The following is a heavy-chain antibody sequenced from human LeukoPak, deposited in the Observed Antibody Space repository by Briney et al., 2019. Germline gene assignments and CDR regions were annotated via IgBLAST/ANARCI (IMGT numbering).Heavy chain of an antibody. CDR3: ARQEYNWNDVGGRGMDV. CDR2: IDPSDSYT. Sequence: GESLKISCKGSGYSFTSYWISWVRQMPGKGLEWMGRIDPSDSYTNHSPSFQGHVTISADKSISTDYLQWSSLKASDTAMYYCARQEYNWNDVGGRGMDVWGKGTTVTVSS. D-gene: IGHD1-1*01. CDR1: GYSFTSYW. V-gene: IGHV5-10-1*01. J-gene: IGHJ6*04.